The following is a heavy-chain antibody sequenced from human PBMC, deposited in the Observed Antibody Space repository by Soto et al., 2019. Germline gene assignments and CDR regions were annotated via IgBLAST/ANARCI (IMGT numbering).Heavy chain of an antibody. Sequence: GGSLRLSCAASGFTFCSYGMHWVRQAPGKGLEWVAVIWYDGSNKYYADSVKGRFTISRDNSKNTLYLQMNSLRAEDTAVYYCARAVAVAVDAFDIWGQGTMVTVSS. CDR2: IWYDGSNK. D-gene: IGHD6-19*01. CDR3: ARAVAVAVDAFDI. V-gene: IGHV3-33*01. J-gene: IGHJ3*02. CDR1: GFTFCSYG.